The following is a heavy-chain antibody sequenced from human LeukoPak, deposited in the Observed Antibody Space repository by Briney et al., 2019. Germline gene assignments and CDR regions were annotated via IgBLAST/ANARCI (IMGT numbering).Heavy chain of an antibody. D-gene: IGHD6-19*01. J-gene: IGHJ4*02. CDR2: ISSSGFT. CDR3: AKDVPSSGWRGFDY. V-gene: IGHV3-23*01. Sequence: GGSLRLSCAASGFTFSVYAMTWVRQAPGKGLEWVSAISSSGFTYYADSVRGRFTISKDNSENTLYLQMHSLRAEDTALYYCAKDVPSSGWRGFDYWGQGTLVTVSS. CDR1: GFTFSVYA.